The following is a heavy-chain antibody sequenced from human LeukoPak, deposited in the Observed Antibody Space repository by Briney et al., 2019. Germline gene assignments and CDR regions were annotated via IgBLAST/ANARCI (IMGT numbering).Heavy chain of an antibody. CDR1: GFTFSSYA. V-gene: IGHV3-30-3*01. D-gene: IGHD3-3*01. CDR2: ISYDGSNK. J-gene: IGHJ5*02. Sequence: GGSLRLSCAASGFTFSSYAMHWVRQAPGKGLEWVAVISYDGSNKYYADSVKGRFTISRDNSKNTLYLQMNSLRAEDTAVYYCARDSSLTYYAFWSGLDPWGQGTLVTDSS. CDR3: ARDSSLTYYAFWSGLDP.